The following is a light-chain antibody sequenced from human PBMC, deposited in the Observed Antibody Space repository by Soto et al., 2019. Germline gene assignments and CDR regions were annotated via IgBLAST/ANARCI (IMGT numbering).Light chain of an antibody. CDR1: SSDVGGYNY. V-gene: IGLV2-14*01. CDR3: CSYTSSTPYV. J-gene: IGLJ1*01. CDR2: EVS. Sequence: QSVLTQPASVSGSPGQSITISCTGTSSDVGGYNYVSWYQQHLGKAPKLTIYEVSNRPSGLSNRFSGSKSGNTASLTISGLQAEDEADYYCCSYTSSTPYVFGNGKKVNV.